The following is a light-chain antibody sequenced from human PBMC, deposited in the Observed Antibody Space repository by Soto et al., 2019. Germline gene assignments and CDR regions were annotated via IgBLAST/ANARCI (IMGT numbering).Light chain of an antibody. CDR3: QQVDSYPLT. CDR1: QGITSR. J-gene: IGKJ5*01. Sequence: DIQLTQSPSFLSASVGDRVTITCRASQGITSRLAWYHQKPGRAPNLLIYAASTLQSGVPSRFSGSGSGTEFTLTISSLQPEDFATYYCQQVDSYPLTFGQGTRLEIK. V-gene: IGKV1-9*01. CDR2: AAS.